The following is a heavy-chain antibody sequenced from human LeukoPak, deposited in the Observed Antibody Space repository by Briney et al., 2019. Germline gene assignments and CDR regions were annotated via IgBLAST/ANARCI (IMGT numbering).Heavy chain of an antibody. CDR2: IYFTGRT. CDR3: ARGSYDSDFGY. D-gene: IGHD3-10*01. Sequence: KPSETLSLTCTVSGGSISSYYWSWIRLPPGKGLEWIAYIYFTGRTQYNPSLKSRVTISEDTSKNQFSLRLSSVTPADTAVYYCARGSYDSDFGYWGQGTLVTVSS. V-gene: IGHV4-59*01. CDR1: GGSISSYY. J-gene: IGHJ4*01.